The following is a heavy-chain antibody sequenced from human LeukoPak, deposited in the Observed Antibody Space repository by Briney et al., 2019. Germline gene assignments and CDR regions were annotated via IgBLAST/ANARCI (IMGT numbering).Heavy chain of an antibody. CDR3: ARVWSGYYDAFDI. CDR1: GGSFSGYY. CDR2: ISHSGST. J-gene: IGHJ3*02. V-gene: IGHV4-34*01. Sequence: SETLSLTCAVYGGSFSGYYWSWIRQPPGKGLEWIGEISHSGSTNYNPSLKSRVTISVDTSKNQFSLKLSSVTAADTAVYYCARVWSGYYDAFDIWGQGTMVTVSS. D-gene: IGHD3-3*01.